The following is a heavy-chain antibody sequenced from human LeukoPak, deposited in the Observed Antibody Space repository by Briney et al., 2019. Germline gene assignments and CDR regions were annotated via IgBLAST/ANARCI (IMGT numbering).Heavy chain of an antibody. J-gene: IGHJ6*02. CDR3: ATHPVITPYYYYGMDV. CDR1: GGTFSSYA. V-gene: IGHV1-69*13. CDR2: IIPIFGTA. Sequence: GASVKVSCKASGGTFSSYAISWVRQAPGQGLEWMGGIIPIFGTANYAQKFQGRVTITADESASTAYMGLSSLRSEDTAVYYCATHPVITPYYYYGMDVWGQGTTVTVSS. D-gene: IGHD3-22*01.